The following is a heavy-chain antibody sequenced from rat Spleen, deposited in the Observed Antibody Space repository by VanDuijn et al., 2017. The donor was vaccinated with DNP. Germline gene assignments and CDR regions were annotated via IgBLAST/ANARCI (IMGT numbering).Heavy chain of an antibody. Sequence: EVQLVESDGGLVQPGRSLKLSCAVSGFTFSDYYMAWVRQAPAKGLEWVASISNTGDNTYYSDSVKGRFSFPRDNAKSTLYLQVNSLRSEDTATYYFTSNPHIRTAAPFDYWGQGVMVTVSS. J-gene: IGHJ2*01. V-gene: IGHV5-25*01. CDR1: GFTFSDYY. CDR2: ISNTGDNT. CDR3: TSNPHIRTAAPFDY. D-gene: IGHD3-8*01.